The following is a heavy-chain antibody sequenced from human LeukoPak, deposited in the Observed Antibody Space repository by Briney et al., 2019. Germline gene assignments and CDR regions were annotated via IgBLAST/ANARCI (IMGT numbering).Heavy chain of an antibody. Sequence: ASVKVSCKASGYTFTGYYMHRVRQAPGQGLEWMGWINPNSGGTNYAQKFQGRVTMTRDTSISTAYMELSRLRSDDTAVYYCARDLGSSSDFDYWGQGTLVTVSS. D-gene: IGHD6-6*01. J-gene: IGHJ4*02. CDR3: ARDLGSSSDFDY. V-gene: IGHV1-2*02. CDR2: INPNSGGT. CDR1: GYTFTGYY.